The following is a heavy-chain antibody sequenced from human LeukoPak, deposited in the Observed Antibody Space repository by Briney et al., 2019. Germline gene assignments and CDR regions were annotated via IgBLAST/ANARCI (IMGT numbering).Heavy chain of an antibody. J-gene: IGHJ4*02. Sequence: GGSLRLSCAASGFTFSSYSMNWVRQAPGRGLEWVSSISGSSSYIYHADSVKGRFTISRDNAKNSLYLQMNSLRAEDTAVYYCARAYNWNLDYWGQGTLVTVSS. CDR2: ISGSSSYI. CDR1: GFTFSSYS. V-gene: IGHV3-21*01. CDR3: ARAYNWNLDY. D-gene: IGHD1-20*01.